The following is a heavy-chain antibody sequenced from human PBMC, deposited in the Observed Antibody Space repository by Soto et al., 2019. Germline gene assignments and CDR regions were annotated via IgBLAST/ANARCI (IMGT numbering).Heavy chain of an antibody. D-gene: IGHD1-1*01. CDR3: ARDSTGTTRYWFDP. Sequence: ASVKVSCKASGYTFTSYGISWVRQAPGQGLEWMRWISAYNGNTNYAQKLQGRVTMTTDTSTSTAYMELRSLRSDDTAVYYCARDSTGTTRYWFDPWGQGTLVTVSS. CDR2: ISAYNGNT. J-gene: IGHJ5*02. V-gene: IGHV1-18*01. CDR1: GYTFTSYG.